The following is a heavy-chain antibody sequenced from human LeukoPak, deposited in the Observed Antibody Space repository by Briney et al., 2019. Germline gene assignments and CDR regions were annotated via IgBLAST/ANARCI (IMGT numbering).Heavy chain of an antibody. J-gene: IGHJ6*02. CDR1: GFTFSSYA. V-gene: IGHV3-23*01. CDR3: AKTSGSGNYYYYYYGMDV. Sequence: GGSLRLSCAASGFTFSSYAMSWVRQAPGKGLEWASAISGSGGSTYYADSVKGRLTISRDNSKNTLYLQMNSLRAEDTAVYYCAKTSGSGNYYYYYYGMDVWGQGTTVTVSS. D-gene: IGHD3-10*01. CDR2: ISGSGGST.